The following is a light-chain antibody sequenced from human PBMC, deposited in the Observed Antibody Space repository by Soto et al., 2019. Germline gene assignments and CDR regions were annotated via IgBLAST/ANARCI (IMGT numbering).Light chain of an antibody. CDR3: QQYGSSGT. J-gene: IGKJ1*01. CDR2: GAS. CDR1: QTVNNNY. V-gene: IGKV3-20*01. Sequence: EIVWTQSPGSLSLSPGGRATVACRASQTVNNNYVAWYQQKPGQAPRLLIYGASNRATGIPDRFSGSGSGTDFTLTISRLEPEDFAVYYCQQYGSSGTFGQGTKVDI.